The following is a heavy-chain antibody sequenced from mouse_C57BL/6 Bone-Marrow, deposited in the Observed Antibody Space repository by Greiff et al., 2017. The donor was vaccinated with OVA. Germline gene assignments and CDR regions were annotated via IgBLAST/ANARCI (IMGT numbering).Heavy chain of an antibody. D-gene: IGHD1-1*01. Sequence: QVQLQQPGAELVKPGASVKMSCKASGYTFTSYWITWVKQRPGQGLEWIGDIYPGSGSTNYHEKFKSKATLTVDTSSSTAYMQLSSLTSEDSAVYYCARELDYYGSRYWYFDVWGTGTTVTVSS. V-gene: IGHV1-55*01. CDR2: IYPGSGST. CDR3: ARELDYYGSRYWYFDV. J-gene: IGHJ1*03. CDR1: GYTFTSYW.